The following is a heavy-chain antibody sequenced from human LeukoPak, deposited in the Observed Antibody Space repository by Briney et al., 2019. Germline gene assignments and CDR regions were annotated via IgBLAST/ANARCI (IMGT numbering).Heavy chain of an antibody. D-gene: IGHD4-17*01. CDR2: IYYTGST. CDR3: ARAFPFDDYGDPDAFDI. CDR1: GFSMSSSAFY. V-gene: IGHV4-30-4*08. J-gene: IGHJ3*02. Sequence: SETLSFTCTVSGFSMSSSAFYWSSIRQPPGKGLEWIGNIYYTGSTYYNPSLKSRVTISVDRSKNQFSLKLTSVTAADTAVYYCARAFPFDDYGDPDAFDIWGQGTMVTVSS.